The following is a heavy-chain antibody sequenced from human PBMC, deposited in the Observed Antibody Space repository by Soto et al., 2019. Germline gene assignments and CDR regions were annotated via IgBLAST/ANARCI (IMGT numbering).Heavy chain of an antibody. V-gene: IGHV3-11*01. Sequence: GGSLRLSCAASGFTFSDYYMSWIRQAPGKGLEWVSYISSSGSTIYYADSVKGRFTISRDNAKNSLYLQMNSLRAEDTAVYYCARDSGPNIVATRALGYWGQGTLVTVSS. CDR3: ARDSGPNIVATRALGY. D-gene: IGHD5-12*01. J-gene: IGHJ4*02. CDR1: GFTFSDYY. CDR2: ISSSGSTI.